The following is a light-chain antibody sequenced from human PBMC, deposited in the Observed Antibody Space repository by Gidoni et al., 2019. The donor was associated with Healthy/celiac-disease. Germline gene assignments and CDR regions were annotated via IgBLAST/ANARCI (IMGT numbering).Light chain of an antibody. CDR3: QQYNNWLPYT. CDR1: QSVSSN. Sequence: EIVMTQSPATLSVSPAERATLSCSASQSVSSNLAWYQQKPGQAPRLLIYGASTRATGIPARFSGSGSGTEFTLTISSLQSEDFAVYYCQQYNNWLPYTFGQGTKLEIK. CDR2: GAS. J-gene: IGKJ2*01. V-gene: IGKV3-15*01.